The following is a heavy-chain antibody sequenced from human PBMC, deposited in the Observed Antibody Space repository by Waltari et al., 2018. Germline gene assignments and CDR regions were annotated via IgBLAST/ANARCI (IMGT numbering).Heavy chain of an antibody. CDR2: IYYSGST. CDR1: GGSISSHY. CDR3: ASTSIAAPLGAFDI. V-gene: IGHV4-59*11. J-gene: IGHJ3*02. D-gene: IGHD6-6*01. Sequence: QVQLQESGPGLVKPSETLSLTCTVSGGSISSHYWSWIRPPPGKGLEWIGYIYYSGSTNYNPSLKSRVTISVDTSKNQFSLKLSSVTAADTAVYYCASTSIAAPLGAFDIWGQGTMVTVSS.